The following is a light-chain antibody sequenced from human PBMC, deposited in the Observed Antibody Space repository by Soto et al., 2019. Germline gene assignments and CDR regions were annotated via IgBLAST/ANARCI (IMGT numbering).Light chain of an antibody. V-gene: IGLV1-44*01. Sequence: QSVLTQPPSASGTPGQRVTVSCSGSSSNIASNTVNWYQQLPGTAPKLLIYSNDQRPSGVPDRFSASKSGTSASLAISGLQSEDEADYYCSSYTSSSTQVFGGGTKLTVL. J-gene: IGLJ3*02. CDR2: SND. CDR3: SSYTSSSTQV. CDR1: SSNIASNT.